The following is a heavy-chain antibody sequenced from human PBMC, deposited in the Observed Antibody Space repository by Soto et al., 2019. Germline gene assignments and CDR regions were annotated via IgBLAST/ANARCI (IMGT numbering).Heavy chain of an antibody. CDR2: IYYSGST. V-gene: IGHV4-31*03. CDR3: ARAADNWNWEVFYWYFYL. J-gene: IGHJ2*01. Sequence: SETLSLTCTVSGGSISSGGYYWSWIRQHPGKGLEWIGYIYYSGSTYYNPSLKSRVTISVNTSKNQFSLKLSSVTAADTAVYYCARAADNWNWEVFYWYFYLWGRGTLVTVSS. CDR1: GGSISSGGYY. D-gene: IGHD1-7*01.